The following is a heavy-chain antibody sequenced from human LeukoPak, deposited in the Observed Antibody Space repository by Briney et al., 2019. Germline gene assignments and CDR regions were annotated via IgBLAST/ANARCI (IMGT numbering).Heavy chain of an antibody. J-gene: IGHJ4*02. D-gene: IGHD2/OR15-2a*01. CDR3: AKVGGGEYDY. CDR1: GFTFSRYG. CDR2: ISGSGGST. V-gene: IGHV3-23*01. Sequence: PGGSLRLSCAASGFTFSRYGMSWVRQAPGKGLEWVSAISGSGGSTYYADSVKGRFTISRDNSKNTLYLQMNSLRAEDTAVYYCAKVGGGEYDYWGQGTLVTVSS.